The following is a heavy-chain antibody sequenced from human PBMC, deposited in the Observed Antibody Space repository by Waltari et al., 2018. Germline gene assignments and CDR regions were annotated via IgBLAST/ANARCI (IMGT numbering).Heavy chain of an antibody. CDR1: GGSISSSSYY. CDR3: ARMVRGYCSSTSCHTDH. J-gene: IGHJ4*02. V-gene: IGHV4-39*07. Sequence: QLQLQESGPGLVKPSATLSLTCTVSGGSISSSSYYWGWVRQPPGKGLEWIGSIYYSGGTYYNPSLKSRVTISVDTSKNQFSLRVSSVTAADTAVFYCARMVRGYCSSTSCHTDHWGQGTLVTVSS. CDR2: IYYSGGT. D-gene: IGHD2-2*01.